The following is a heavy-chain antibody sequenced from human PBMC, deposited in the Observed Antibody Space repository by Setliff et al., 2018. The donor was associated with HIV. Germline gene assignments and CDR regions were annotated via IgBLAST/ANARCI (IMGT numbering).Heavy chain of an antibody. J-gene: IGHJ6*03. CDR1: GGSISSNNYY. CDR3: ARIVRWELVATSTFFYYYMDV. Sequence: SETLSLTCTVSGGSISSNNYYWGWIRQPPGKGLEWIGSINYSGSTYQNPSLKSRVTISVDTSKNQYSLKLSSVTAADTAVYYCARIVRWELVATSTFFYYYMDVWGKGTTVTVSS. D-gene: IGHD1-26*01. CDR2: INYSGST. V-gene: IGHV4-39*01.